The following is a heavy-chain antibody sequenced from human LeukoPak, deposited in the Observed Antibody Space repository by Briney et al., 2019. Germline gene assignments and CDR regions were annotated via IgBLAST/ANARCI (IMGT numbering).Heavy chain of an antibody. CDR3: AKLVGTRTTPTDY. D-gene: IGHD1-1*01. J-gene: IGHJ4*02. CDR1: GFTVTNYA. V-gene: IGHV3-23*01. CDR2: IRGSGSNT. Sequence: AGCLRLSCAAYGFTVTNYAMTWVSQAQGEGLGWVSVIRGSGSNTEYTDSVKGRFTMSRDNSTNTLSLQMDSLRAEDTAIYYCAKLVGTRTTPTDYWGQGTLVTVSS.